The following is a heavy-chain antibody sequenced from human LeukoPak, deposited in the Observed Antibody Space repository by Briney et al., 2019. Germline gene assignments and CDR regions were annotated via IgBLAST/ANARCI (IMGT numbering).Heavy chain of an antibody. CDR2: ISRSGSTI. D-gene: IGHD1-26*01. Sequence: GGSLRLSCAASGFTFSSYEMNWVRQAPGKGLEWVSYISRSGSTIDYADSVKGRFTISRDNAKNSLYLQMNSLRAEDTAVYYCARVLGWELPTFDYWGQGTLVTVSS. J-gene: IGHJ4*02. CDR3: ARVLGWELPTFDY. CDR1: GFTFSSYE. V-gene: IGHV3-48*03.